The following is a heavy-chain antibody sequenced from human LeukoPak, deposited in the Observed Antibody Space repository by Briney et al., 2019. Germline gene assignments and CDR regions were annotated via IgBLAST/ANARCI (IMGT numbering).Heavy chain of an antibody. CDR3: ARDRGISTARGVPSWFDP. D-gene: IGHD3-10*01. CDR1: DGSMSNYY. V-gene: IGHV4-4*08. Sequence: SETLSLTCTVSDGSMSNYYWSWIRQPPGKGLEWIGHIYTTGSTSYNPSLKNRVTISVDTSKNQISLKLSSVTAADTAVYYCARDRGISTARGVPSWFDPWGQGTLVTVSS. CDR2: IYTTGST. J-gene: IGHJ5*02.